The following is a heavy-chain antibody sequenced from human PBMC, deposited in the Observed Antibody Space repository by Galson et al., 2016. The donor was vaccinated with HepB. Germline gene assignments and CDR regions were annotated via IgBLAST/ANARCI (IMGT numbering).Heavy chain of an antibody. D-gene: IGHD2/OR15-2a*01. CDR2: IRSKAYGGTT. V-gene: IGHV3-49*03. Sequence: SLRLSCATSGFTFGDDAMSWFRQAPGKGLERVGFIRSKAYGGTTEYVASVKGIFTISRDDSKSITYLQMNSLKIEDTAMYYCSRGGQEYFGSVAGYWGQGTLVTVSS. J-gene: IGHJ4*02. CDR1: GFTFGDDA. CDR3: SRGGQEYFGSVAGY.